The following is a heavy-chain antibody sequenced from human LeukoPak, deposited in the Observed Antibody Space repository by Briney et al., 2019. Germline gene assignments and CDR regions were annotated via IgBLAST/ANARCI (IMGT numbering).Heavy chain of an antibody. D-gene: IGHD3-10*01. CDR2: IIPIFGTA. CDR1: GGTFSSYA. Sequence: GASVKVSCKASGGTFSSYAISWVRQAPGQGLEWMGGIIPIFGTANYAQKFQGRVTITTDESTSTAYMELSSLRSEDTAVHYCARVRDYYGSGNYYYYMDVWGKGTTVTVSS. CDR3: ARVRDYYGSGNYYYYMDV. V-gene: IGHV1-69*05. J-gene: IGHJ6*03.